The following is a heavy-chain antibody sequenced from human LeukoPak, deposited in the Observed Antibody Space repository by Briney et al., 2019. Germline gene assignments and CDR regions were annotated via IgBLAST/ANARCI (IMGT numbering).Heavy chain of an antibody. Sequence: SETLSLTRTVCGGSMSSYYWRWIRQPPGRGGEWIGYIYYSGSTNYNPSLKSRVTISVDTSKNQFSLKLSSVPAADTAVYYCARHQLSRGPFDYWGQGTLVTVSS. CDR1: GGSMSSYY. CDR2: IYYSGST. J-gene: IGHJ4*02. D-gene: IGHD1-1*01. CDR3: ARHQLSRGPFDY. V-gene: IGHV4-59*08.